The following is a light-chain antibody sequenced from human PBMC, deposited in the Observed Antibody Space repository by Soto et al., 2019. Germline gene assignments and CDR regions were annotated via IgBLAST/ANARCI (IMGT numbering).Light chain of an antibody. CDR3: CSYVGSYSLV. CDR2: DVS. Sequence: QSDLTQPRSVSGSPGQSVTISCTGTSSDVGNYIYVSWYQQHPGKAPKLMIYDVSKRPSGVPDRFSGSKSGNTASLTISGLQAEDEADYYCCSYVGSYSLVFGGGTTVTVL. J-gene: IGLJ2*01. CDR1: SSDVGNYIY. V-gene: IGLV2-11*01.